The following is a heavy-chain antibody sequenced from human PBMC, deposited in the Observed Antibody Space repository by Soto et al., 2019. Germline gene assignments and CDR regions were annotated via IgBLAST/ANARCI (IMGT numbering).Heavy chain of an antibody. CDR2: ISSNGGST. D-gene: IGHD2-15*01. CDR3: VKESLGYCSGGSCYRGAFDI. Sequence: GGSLRLSCSASGVTFSSYAMHWVRQAPGKGLEYVSAISSNGGSTYYADSVKGRFTISRDNSKNTLYLQMSSLRAEDTAVYYCVKESLGYCSGGSCYRGAFDIWGQGTMVTVSS. CDR1: GVTFSSYA. J-gene: IGHJ3*02. V-gene: IGHV3-64D*08.